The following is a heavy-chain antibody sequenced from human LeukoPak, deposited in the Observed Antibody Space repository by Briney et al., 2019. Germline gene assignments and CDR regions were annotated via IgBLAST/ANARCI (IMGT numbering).Heavy chain of an antibody. Sequence: SETLSLTCAVYGGSFSGYYWSWIRQPPGKGLEWIGEINHSGSTNYNPSLKSRVTISVDTSKNQFSLKLSSVTAADTAVYYCARGRFGSSGWRTASDYWGQGTLVTVSS. CDR3: ARGRFGSSGWRTASDY. V-gene: IGHV4-34*01. D-gene: IGHD6-19*01. CDR2: INHSGST. CDR1: GGSFSGYY. J-gene: IGHJ4*02.